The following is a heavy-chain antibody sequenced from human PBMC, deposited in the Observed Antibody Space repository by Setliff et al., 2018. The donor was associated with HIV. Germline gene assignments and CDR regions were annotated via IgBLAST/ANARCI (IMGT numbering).Heavy chain of an antibody. D-gene: IGHD1-26*01. CDR2: IYHSGST. V-gene: IGHV4-4*02. CDR1: GGSISSSNW. CDR3: ARAVYGGTYSWFDS. J-gene: IGHJ5*01. Sequence: SETLSLTCAVSGGSISSSNWWNWVRQPPGKGLEWIGQIYHSGSTNYNPSLKSRVIISVDTSKNQFSLNLTSVTAADTGLYFCARAVYGGTYSWFDSWGQGSLVTVSS.